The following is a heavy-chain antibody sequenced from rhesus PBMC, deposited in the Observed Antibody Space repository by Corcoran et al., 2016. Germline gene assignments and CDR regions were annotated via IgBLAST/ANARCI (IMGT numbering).Heavy chain of an antibody. CDR1: GGSISSGYYY. Sequence: QVQLQESGPGLVKPSETLSLTCAVSGGSISSGYYYWSWIRQPPGKGLGWIGYITYSGSTSYNQSLKSRVTISRDTSKNQFSLKLSAVTAADTAVYYCARDPPGAGTTLGYWGQGVLVTVSS. D-gene: IGHD1-20*01. V-gene: IGHV4-122*02. CDR3: ARDPPGAGTTLGY. J-gene: IGHJ4*01. CDR2: ITYSGST.